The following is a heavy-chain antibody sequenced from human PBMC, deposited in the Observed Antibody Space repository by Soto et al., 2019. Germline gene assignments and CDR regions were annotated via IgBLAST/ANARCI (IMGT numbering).Heavy chain of an antibody. D-gene: IGHD3-22*01. CDR2: IIPIFGTA. CDR3: ARAGDYYDSSGYYPGAFDI. Sequence: GASVKVSCKASGGTFSSYAISWVRQAPGQGLEWMGGIIPIFGTANYAQKFQGRVTITADESTSTAYMELSSLRSEDMAVYYCARAGDYYDSSGYYPGAFDIWGQGTMGTVS. J-gene: IGHJ3*02. CDR1: GGTFSSYA. V-gene: IGHV1-69*13.